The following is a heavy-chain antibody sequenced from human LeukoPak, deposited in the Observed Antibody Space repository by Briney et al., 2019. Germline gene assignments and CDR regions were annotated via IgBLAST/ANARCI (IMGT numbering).Heavy chain of an antibody. CDR1: GFTFSSYE. Sequence: GGSLRLSCAASGFTFSSYEMNWVRQAPGKGLEWVSYISSSGSTIYYADSVKGRFTISRDNAKNSLYLQMNSLRAEDTAVYYCARDYWDYFDDWGQGTLVTVSS. J-gene: IGHJ4*02. CDR3: ARDYWDYFDD. D-gene: IGHD2-15*01. V-gene: IGHV3-48*03. CDR2: ISSSGSTI.